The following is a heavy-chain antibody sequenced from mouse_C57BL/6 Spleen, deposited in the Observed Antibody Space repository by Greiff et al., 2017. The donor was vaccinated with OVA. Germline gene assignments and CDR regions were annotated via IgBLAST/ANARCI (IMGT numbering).Heavy chain of an antibody. CDR2: IDPETGGT. D-gene: IGHD2-4*01. CDR3: TRERDYYETWFAY. CDR1: GYTFTDYD. Sequence: QVQLQQSGAELVRPGASVTLSCKASGYTFTDYDMHWVKQTPVHGLEWIGAIDPETGGTAYNQKFKGKAILTADKSSSTAYMELRSLTSEDSAVYYCTRERDYYETWFAYWGQGTLVTVSA. V-gene: IGHV1-15*01. J-gene: IGHJ3*01.